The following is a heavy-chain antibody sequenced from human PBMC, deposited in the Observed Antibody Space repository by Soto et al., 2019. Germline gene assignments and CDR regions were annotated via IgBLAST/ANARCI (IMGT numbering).Heavy chain of an antibody. CDR2: ISAYNGNT. Sequence: ASVKVSCKASGYTFTSYGISWVRQAPGQGLEWMGWISAYNGNTNYAQKLQGRVTMTTDTSTSTAYMELRSLRSDDTAVYYCATVSRTFYYYYGVDGWGQGTTVTVSS. J-gene: IGHJ6*02. D-gene: IGHD2-8*01. CDR3: ATVSRTFYYYYGVDG. V-gene: IGHV1-18*01. CDR1: GYTFTSYG.